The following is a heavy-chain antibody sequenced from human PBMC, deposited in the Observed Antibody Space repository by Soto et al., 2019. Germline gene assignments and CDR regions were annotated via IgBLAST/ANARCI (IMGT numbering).Heavy chain of an antibody. CDR1: GGSISSYY. CDR3: GREGYINVYVDY. J-gene: IGHJ4*02. Sequence: PSETLSLTCTVSGGSISSYYWSWIRQPPGKGLEWIGYIYYSGSTNYNPSLKSRVTISVDTSKNQFSLELSSVTAADTAVYYGGREGYINVYVDYWGQGTLVTVSS. V-gene: IGHV4-59*01. D-gene: IGHD5-18*01. CDR2: IYYSGST.